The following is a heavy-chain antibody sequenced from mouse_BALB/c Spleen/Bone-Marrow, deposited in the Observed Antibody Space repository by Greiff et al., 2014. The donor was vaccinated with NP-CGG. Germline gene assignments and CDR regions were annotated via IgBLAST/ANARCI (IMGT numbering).Heavy chain of an antibody. D-gene: IGHD2-1*01. CDR3: TRGGNYGWYFDV. J-gene: IGHJ1*01. CDR1: GHTFTSYW. Sequence: VQLQQSGAELVRPGASVKLSCKASGHTFTSYWINWVKQRPGQGLEWIGNIYPSDSYINYNQKFKDKATLTVDKSSSTAYMQLSGPTSEDSAVYYCTRGGNYGWYFDVWGAGTTVTVSS. CDR2: IYPSDSYI. V-gene: IGHV1-69*02.